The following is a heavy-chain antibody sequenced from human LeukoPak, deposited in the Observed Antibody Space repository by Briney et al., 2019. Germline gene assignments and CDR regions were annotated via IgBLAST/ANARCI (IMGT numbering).Heavy chain of an antibody. CDR3: AGDAPTLYSSGWYVWDYYYYYMDV. J-gene: IGHJ6*03. D-gene: IGHD6-19*01. Sequence: NPGGSLRLSCAASGFTFSSYSMNWVRQAPGKGLEWVSSISSSSSYIYYADSVKGRFTISRDNAKNSLYLQMNSLRAEDTALYYCAGDAPTLYSSGWYVWDYYYYYMDVWGKGTTVTVSS. CDR1: GFTFSSYS. V-gene: IGHV3-21*04. CDR2: ISSSSSYI.